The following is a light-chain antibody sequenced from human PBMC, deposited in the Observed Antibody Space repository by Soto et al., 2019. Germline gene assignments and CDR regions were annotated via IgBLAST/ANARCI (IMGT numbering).Light chain of an antibody. CDR3: QQYNSYLYT. CDR2: DAS. CDR1: QSISSW. V-gene: IGKV1-5*01. J-gene: IGKJ2*01. Sequence: IQMTQSPSTLSASVGDRVTITCRARQSISSWLAWYQQKPGKAPKLLIYDASNLESGVPSRFSGSGSGTEFTLTISSLQPDDFATYYCQQYNSYLYTFGQGTKVDIK.